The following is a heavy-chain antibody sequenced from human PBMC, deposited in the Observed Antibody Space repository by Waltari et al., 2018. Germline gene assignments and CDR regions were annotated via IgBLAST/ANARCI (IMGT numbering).Heavy chain of an antibody. J-gene: IGHJ4*02. CDR3: ARHLEPGQQLVLDYFDY. Sequence: EVQLVQSGAEVQKPGESLKISCKGSGYSFTSYRLGWVRQLPGKGLEWMGIIYPGDSDTRYSPSFQGQVTISADKSVSTAYLQWSSLKASDTAMYYCARHLEPGQQLVLDYFDYWGQGTLVTVSS. V-gene: IGHV5-51*01. CDR2: IYPGDSDT. CDR1: GYSFTSYR. D-gene: IGHD6-13*01.